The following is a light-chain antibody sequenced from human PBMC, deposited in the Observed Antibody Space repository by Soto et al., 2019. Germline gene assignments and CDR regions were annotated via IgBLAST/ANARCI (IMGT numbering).Light chain of an antibody. Sequence: QSALTQPASVSGSPGQSITISCTGTSSDVGSYNFVSWYQQHPGKGPKLMIFEVSHRPSGVSNRFSGSKSGSTASLTISGLQAEDEADYYCSSYTSTNTLVFGGGTKVTVL. J-gene: IGLJ3*02. CDR2: EVS. CDR3: SSYTSTNTLV. CDR1: SSDVGSYNF. V-gene: IGLV2-14*01.